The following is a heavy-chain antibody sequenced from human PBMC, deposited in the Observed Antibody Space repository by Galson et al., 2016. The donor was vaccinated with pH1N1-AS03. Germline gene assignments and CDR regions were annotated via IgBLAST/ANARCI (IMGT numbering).Heavy chain of an antibody. CDR1: GFTFSSYA. V-gene: IGHV3-23*01. D-gene: IGHD5-24*01. CDR2: FSNSGPTT. J-gene: IGHJ4*02. Sequence: SLRLSCAASGFTFSSYAMSWVRQAPGKGLEWVSTFSNSGPTTFYADSVQGRFTISTDNSKNILYLQMNSLRVDDSAIYYCAKARTDGYSRGLYDSWGQGTLVTVSS. CDR3: AKARTDGYSRGLYDS.